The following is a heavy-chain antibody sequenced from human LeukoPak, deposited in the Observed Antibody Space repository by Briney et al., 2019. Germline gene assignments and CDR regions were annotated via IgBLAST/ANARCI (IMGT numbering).Heavy chain of an antibody. J-gene: IGHJ6*02. CDR3: AKVQANWASYGMDV. V-gene: IGHV3-23*01. CDR2: ISGSGGST. CDR1: GGSISSSSYY. Sequence: ETLSLTCTVSGGSISSSSYYWGWIRQPPGKGLEWVSAISGSGGSTYYADSVKGRFTISRDNSKNTLYLQMNSLRAEDTAVYYCAKVQANWASYGMDVWGQGTTVTVSS. D-gene: IGHD7-27*01.